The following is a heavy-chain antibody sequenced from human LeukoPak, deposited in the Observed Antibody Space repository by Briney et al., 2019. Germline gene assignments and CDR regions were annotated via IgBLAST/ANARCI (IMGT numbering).Heavy chain of an antibody. V-gene: IGHV4-59*12. Sequence: PLETLSLTCTVSGDSINSYYWSWIRQPPGKGLEWIGYIYYSESTNYNPSLKSRVTISVDTSKNQFSLKLSSVTAADTAVYYCARVFCSSTSCYWVPFAGFGGWFDPWGQGTLVTVSS. CDR1: GDSINSYY. J-gene: IGHJ5*02. D-gene: IGHD2-2*01. CDR3: ARVFCSSTSCYWVPFAGFGGWFDP. CDR2: IYYSEST.